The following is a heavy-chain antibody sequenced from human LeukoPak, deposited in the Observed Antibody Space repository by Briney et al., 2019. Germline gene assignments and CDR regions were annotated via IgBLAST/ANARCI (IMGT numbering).Heavy chain of an antibody. CDR2: ISAYNGST. Sequence: ASVKVSCKASGGTFSSYAISWVRQAPGQGLEWMGWISAYNGSTNYAQKLQGRVTMTTDTSTSTAYMELRSLRSDDTAVYYCARVGDYTYYYDSSGLLDYWGQGTLVTVSS. CDR1: GGTFSSYA. CDR3: ARVGDYTYYYDSSGLLDY. J-gene: IGHJ4*02. D-gene: IGHD3-22*01. V-gene: IGHV1-18*01.